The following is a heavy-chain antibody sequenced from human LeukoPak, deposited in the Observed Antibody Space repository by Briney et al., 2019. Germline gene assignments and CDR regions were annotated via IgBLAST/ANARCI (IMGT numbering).Heavy chain of an antibody. CDR3: AKVWIQLWSAPTYFDY. J-gene: IGHJ4*02. D-gene: IGHD5-18*01. Sequence: PGGSLRLSCAASGFTFSSYEMNWVRQAPGKGLEWVSYISSSGSTIYYADSVKGRFTISRDNAKNSLYLQMNSLRAEDTAVYYCAKVWIQLWSAPTYFDYWGQGTLVTVSS. CDR1: GFTFSSYE. V-gene: IGHV3-48*03. CDR2: ISSSGSTI.